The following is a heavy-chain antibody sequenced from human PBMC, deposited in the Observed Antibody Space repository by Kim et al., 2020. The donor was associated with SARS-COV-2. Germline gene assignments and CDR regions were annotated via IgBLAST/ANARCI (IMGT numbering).Heavy chain of an antibody. CDR3: AKDFAAGAGWFDP. D-gene: IGHD6-13*01. V-gene: IGHV3-33*06. CDR2: IWYDGSNK. J-gene: IGHJ5*02. Sequence: GGSLRLSCAASGFTFSSYGMHWVRQAPGKGLEWVAVIWYDGSNKYYADSVKGRFTISRDNSKNTLYLQMNSLRAEDTAVYYCAKDFAAGAGWFDPWGQGTLVTVSS. CDR1: GFTFSSYG.